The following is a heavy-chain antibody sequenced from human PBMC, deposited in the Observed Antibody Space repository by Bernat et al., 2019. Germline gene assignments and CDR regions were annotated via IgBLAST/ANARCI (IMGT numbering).Heavy chain of an antibody. CDR2: ISAYNGNT. J-gene: IGHJ4*02. Sequence: QVQLVQSGAEVKKPGASVKVSCKASGYTFTSYGISWVRQAPGQGLEWMGWISAYNGNTNYAQKLQGRVTMTTDTSTSTAYMELRSLRSEDTAVYYCARGRGNYDYIWGSYRYYFDYWGQGTLVTVSS. V-gene: IGHV1-18*01. CDR3: ARGRGNYDYIWGSYRYYFDY. CDR1: GYTFTSYG. D-gene: IGHD3-16*02.